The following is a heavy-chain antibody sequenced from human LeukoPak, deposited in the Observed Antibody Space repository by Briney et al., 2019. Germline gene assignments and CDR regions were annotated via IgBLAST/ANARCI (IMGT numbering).Heavy chain of an antibody. Sequence: GASVKVSCKASGYTFINYRISWVRQAPGQGLEWMGWISAYNGDTNYAQELQGRLTMTTDTSTSTAYMELRSLRSDDTAVYYCARVGPKFSGDYPLYFDYWGQGTLVPVSS. D-gene: IGHD4-17*01. J-gene: IGHJ4*02. CDR2: ISAYNGDT. CDR3: ARVGPKFSGDYPLYFDY. V-gene: IGHV1-18*01. CDR1: GYTFINYR.